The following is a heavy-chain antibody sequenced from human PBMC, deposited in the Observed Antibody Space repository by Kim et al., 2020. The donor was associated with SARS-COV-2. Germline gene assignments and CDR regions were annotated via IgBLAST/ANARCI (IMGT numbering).Heavy chain of an antibody. CDR2: ISSSGSTI. D-gene: IGHD3-22*01. Sequence: GGSLRLSCAASGFTFSSYEMNWVRQAPGKGLEWVSYISSSGSTIYYADSVKGRFTISRDNAKNSLYLQMNSLRAEDTAVYYCARDREWGGSGYDAFDIWGQGTMVTVSS. CDR3: ARDREWGGSGYDAFDI. V-gene: IGHV3-48*03. CDR1: GFTFSSYE. J-gene: IGHJ3*02.